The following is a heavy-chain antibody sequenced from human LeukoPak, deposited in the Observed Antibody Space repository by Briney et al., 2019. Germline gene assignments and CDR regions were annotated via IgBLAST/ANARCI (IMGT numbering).Heavy chain of an antibody. V-gene: IGHV3-74*01. CDR3: ARADYRGNYLVY. Sequence: PGGSLRLSCAASAFTFSSYWMHWVRQAPGKGLVWVSRINPDGSSKTYADPVKGRFTISRDNAKNTLYLQMNSLRAEDTAVYYCARADYRGNYLVYWGQGTLVTVSS. CDR1: AFTFSSYW. CDR2: INPDGSSK. J-gene: IGHJ4*02. D-gene: IGHD1-26*01.